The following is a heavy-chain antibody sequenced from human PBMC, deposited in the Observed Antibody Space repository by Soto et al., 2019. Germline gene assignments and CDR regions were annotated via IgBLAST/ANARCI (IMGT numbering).Heavy chain of an antibody. CDR3: ARDLPPRDY. J-gene: IGHJ4*02. CDR2: ISAYNSNT. CDR1: GYTFTSYY. Sequence: QVQLVQAGAEVKKPGASVKVSCKASGYTFTSYYITWVRQAPGQGLEWMGWISAYNSNTTYAQKLQGRVTMTTDTSTRTAYMALRSLRSDDTAVYSCARDLPPRDYWGQGTLVTCSS. V-gene: IGHV1-18*01.